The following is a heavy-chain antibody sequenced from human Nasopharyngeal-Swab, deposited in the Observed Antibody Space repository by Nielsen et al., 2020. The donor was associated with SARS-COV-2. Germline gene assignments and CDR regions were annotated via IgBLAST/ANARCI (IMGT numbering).Heavy chain of an antibody. J-gene: IGHJ6*02. V-gene: IGHV1-3*01. D-gene: IGHD4-17*01. CDR3: ARGSTVSHAYYYYGMDV. Sequence: WVRQAPGQKLEWMGWINAGNGNTKYSQKFQGRVTITRDTYASTAYMELSSLRSEDTAVYYCARGSTVSHAYYYYGMDVWGQGTTVTVSS. CDR2: INAGNGNT.